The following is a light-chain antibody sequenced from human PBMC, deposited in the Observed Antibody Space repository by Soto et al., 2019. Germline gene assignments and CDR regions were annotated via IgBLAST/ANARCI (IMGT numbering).Light chain of an antibody. CDR1: QSISSW. CDR2: KAS. CDR3: QQYKSYRT. Sequence: MTQSPSTLSASVGDRVTITCRASQSISSWLAWYQQKPGKAPKLLIYKASSLESGVPSRFSGSGSGTEFTLTISSLQPDDFATYYCQQYKSYRTFGQGTKVDIK. V-gene: IGKV1-5*03. J-gene: IGKJ1*01.